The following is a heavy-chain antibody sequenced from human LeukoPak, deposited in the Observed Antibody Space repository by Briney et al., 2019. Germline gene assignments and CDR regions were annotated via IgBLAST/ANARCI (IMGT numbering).Heavy chain of an antibody. CDR3: VRVPYYYDSSGSFFAGFDY. D-gene: IGHD3-22*01. CDR2: ISSSGTTI. J-gene: IGHJ4*02. CDR1: GFTFSDYY. V-gene: IGHV3-11*01. Sequence: KSGGSLRLSCAGSGFTFSDYYMNWIRQAPGKGLERFSYISSSGTTIYYADSVKGRFTISRDNAKNSLYLQMNSLRAEDTAVYYCVRVPYYYDSSGSFFAGFDYWGQGTLVTVSS.